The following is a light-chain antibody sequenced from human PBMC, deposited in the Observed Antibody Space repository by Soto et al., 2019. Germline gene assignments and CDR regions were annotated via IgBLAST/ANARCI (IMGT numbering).Light chain of an antibody. Sequence: DIQMSQSPSTLSASVGDRVTITCRASQSISDWLAWFQLKPGKAPKLLIYDASSLESGVPSRFSGSGSGTEFTLTISSLQPDDFATYYCQQYNSYPYVTFGQGTKVDIK. CDR3: QQYNSYPYVT. CDR1: QSISDW. CDR2: DAS. V-gene: IGKV1-5*01. J-gene: IGKJ1*01.